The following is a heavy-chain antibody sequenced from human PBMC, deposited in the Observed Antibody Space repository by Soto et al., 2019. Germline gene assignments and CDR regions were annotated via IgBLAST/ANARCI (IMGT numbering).Heavy chain of an antibody. J-gene: IGHJ4*02. CDR3: AKDLLRYYYDSSGYYFDY. D-gene: IGHD3-22*01. CDR2: ISGSGGST. CDR1: GFTFSSYA. V-gene: IGHV3-23*01. Sequence: GGSLRLSCAASGFTFSSYAMSWVRQAPGKGLEWVSAISGSGGSTYYADSVKGRFTISRDNSKNKLYLQMNSLRAEDTAVYYCAKDLLRYYYDSSGYYFDYWGQGTLVTVSS.